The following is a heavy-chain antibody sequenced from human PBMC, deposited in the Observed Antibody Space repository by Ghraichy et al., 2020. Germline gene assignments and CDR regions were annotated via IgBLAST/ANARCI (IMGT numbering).Heavy chain of an antibody. Sequence: GGSLRLSCAASGFTFGFYGMSWVRQAPGKGLEWVAGIFYDGTNKYYGDSVKGRFTISRDNSKNTMYLQMHNLRSEDTAVYYCAKDLRNYDVMSGSEYWGQGTLVTVSS. CDR2: IFYDGTNK. CDR1: GFTFGFYG. D-gene: IGHD3-3*01. CDR3: AKDLRNYDVMSGSEY. J-gene: IGHJ4*02. V-gene: IGHV3-30*18.